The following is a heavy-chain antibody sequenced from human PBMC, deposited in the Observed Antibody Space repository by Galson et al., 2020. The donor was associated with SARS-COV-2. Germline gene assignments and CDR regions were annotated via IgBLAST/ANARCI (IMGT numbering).Heavy chain of an antibody. J-gene: IGHJ4*02. V-gene: IGHV3-30*04. D-gene: IGHD1-26*01. CDR1: GFTFSSYA. CDR3: ARAYSGSYSSVFDY. CDR2: ISYDGSNK. Sequence: GGSLRLSCAASGFTFSSYAMHWVRQAPGKGLEWVAVISYDGSNKYYADSVKGRFTISRDNSKNTLYLQMNSLRAEDTAVYYCARAYSGSYSSVFDYWGQGTLVTVSS.